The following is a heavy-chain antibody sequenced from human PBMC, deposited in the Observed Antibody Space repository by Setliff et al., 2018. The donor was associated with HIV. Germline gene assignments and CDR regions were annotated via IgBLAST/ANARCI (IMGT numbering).Heavy chain of an antibody. D-gene: IGHD3-10*01. CDR2: MSYDGNNK. CDR1: GFIFSSYA. Sequence: PGGSLRLSCAASGFIFSSYAMHWVRQAPGKGLEWVAVMSYDGNNKYYADSVKGRFTISRDNSKNTVYLHMNSLKAEDTAVYYCARALPFRTFGGFDPWGQGTLVTVSS. J-gene: IGHJ5*02. CDR3: ARALPFRTFGGFDP. V-gene: IGHV3-30*07.